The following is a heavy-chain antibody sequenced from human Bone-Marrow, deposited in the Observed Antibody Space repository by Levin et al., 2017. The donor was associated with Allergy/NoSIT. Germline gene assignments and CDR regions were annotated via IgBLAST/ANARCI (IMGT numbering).Heavy chain of an antibody. J-gene: IGHJ4*02. CDR2: ISYDGSFK. D-gene: IGHD3-10*01. CDR1: GFTFSTYG. Sequence: GESLKISCAASGFTFSTYGIHWVRQAPGKGLEWVAAISYDGSFKYHADSVKGRFTISRDNSKNTLYLQMDSLRAEDTAVYYCAKDRGGYYGSGEDYWGQGTLVIVSS. V-gene: IGHV3-30*18. CDR3: AKDRGGYYGSGEDY.